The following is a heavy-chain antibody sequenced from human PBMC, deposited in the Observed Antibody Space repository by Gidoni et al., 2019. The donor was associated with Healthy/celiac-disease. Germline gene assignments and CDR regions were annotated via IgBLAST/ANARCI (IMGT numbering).Heavy chain of an antibody. J-gene: IGHJ3*02. Sequence: QVQLVQSGAEVKKPGSSVKVSCKASAGTFSSYAISWVRQAPGQGLEWMGRIIPILGIANYAQKFQGRVTITADKSTSTAYMELSSLRSEDTAVYYCARTSGRDAFDIWGQGTMVTVSS. CDR2: IIPILGIA. D-gene: IGHD3-10*01. CDR3: ARTSGRDAFDI. V-gene: IGHV1-69*04. CDR1: AGTFSSYA.